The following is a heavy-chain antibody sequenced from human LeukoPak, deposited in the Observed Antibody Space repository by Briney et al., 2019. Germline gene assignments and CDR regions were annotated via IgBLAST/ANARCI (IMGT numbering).Heavy chain of an antibody. D-gene: IGHD3-22*01. J-gene: IGHJ4*02. CDR2: VSRSSSYT. Sequence: GESLTLSCAASGFTFSDYYMSWIRQAPGKGLEWVSYVSRSSSYTHYADSVRGRFTISRDNAKTSLYLQMNNLRAEDTAVYYCARETGGSRDYYASSSYLRDFDYWGQGTLVTVSS. CDR1: GFTFSDYY. CDR3: ARETGGSRDYYASSSYLRDFDY. V-gene: IGHV3-11*06.